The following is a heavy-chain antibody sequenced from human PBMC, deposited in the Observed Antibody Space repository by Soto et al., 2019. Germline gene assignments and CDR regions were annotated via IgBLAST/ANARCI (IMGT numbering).Heavy chain of an antibody. J-gene: IGHJ4*02. V-gene: IGHV1-3*01. D-gene: IGHD6-19*01. CDR3: ARAPMAGLDY. CDR1: GYTFTSYA. CDR2: INGGNGNT. Sequence: QVQLVQSGAEVKKPGASVKVSCKASGYTFTSYAMHWVRQAPGQRLEWMGWINGGNGNTKYSQKFQGRVTITRDTSASTGYMELSGLRSEDTAVYYCARAPMAGLDYWGQGTLVTVSS.